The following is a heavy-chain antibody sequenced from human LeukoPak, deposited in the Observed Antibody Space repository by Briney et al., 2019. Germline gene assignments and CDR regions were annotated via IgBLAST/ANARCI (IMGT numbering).Heavy chain of an antibody. CDR2: IKQDGSEK. CDR1: GFTFSSYW. J-gene: IGHJ3*02. Sequence: GGSLRLSCAASGFTFSSYWMSWVRQAPGKGLEWVANIKQDGSEKYYVDSVKGRFTISRDNAKNSLYLQMNSLRAEDTAVYYCARDIMYYDGDAFDIWGQGTMVTVSS. V-gene: IGHV3-7*01. D-gene: IGHD3-22*01. CDR3: ARDIMYYDGDAFDI.